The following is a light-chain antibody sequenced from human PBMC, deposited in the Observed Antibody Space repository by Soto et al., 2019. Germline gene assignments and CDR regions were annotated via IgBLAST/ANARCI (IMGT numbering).Light chain of an antibody. Sequence: SYELTQPPSVSVSPGQTANITCSGNTLGSKFVFWYQQKAGQSPMVVIYEDTKRPSGIPERFSGSNSGNTATLTISGTQAMDEADFYCQAWDSGTVVFGGETQLTVL. J-gene: IGLJ2*01. CDR3: QAWDSGTVV. CDR2: EDT. V-gene: IGLV3-1*01. CDR1: TLGSKF.